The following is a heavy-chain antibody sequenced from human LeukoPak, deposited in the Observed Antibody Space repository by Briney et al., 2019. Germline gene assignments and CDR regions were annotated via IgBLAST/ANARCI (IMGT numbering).Heavy chain of an antibody. D-gene: IGHD3-22*01. V-gene: IGHV1-18*01. Sequence: ASVKVYCKASGYTFPSYGISWVRQAPGQGLEWMGWISAYNGNTNYAQKLQGRVTMTTDTSTSTAYMELRSLRSDDTAVYYCARGLYYYDSSGYSHWGQGTLVTVSS. CDR3: ARGLYYYDSSGYSH. CDR2: ISAYNGNT. J-gene: IGHJ4*02. CDR1: GYTFPSYG.